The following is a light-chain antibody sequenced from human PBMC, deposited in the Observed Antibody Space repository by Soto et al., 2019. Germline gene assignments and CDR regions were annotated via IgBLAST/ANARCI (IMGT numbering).Light chain of an antibody. Sequence: EIVLTQSPVTLSVSLGERATLSCRASQSVSSNLAWYQQKPGQAPRLLLYGASTRATGIPDRFSGSGSGTDFTLTISSLQSEDFAVYYCQQYNNWPPLTFGGGTKVEIK. V-gene: IGKV3-15*01. CDR1: QSVSSN. CDR2: GAS. J-gene: IGKJ4*01. CDR3: QQYNNWPPLT.